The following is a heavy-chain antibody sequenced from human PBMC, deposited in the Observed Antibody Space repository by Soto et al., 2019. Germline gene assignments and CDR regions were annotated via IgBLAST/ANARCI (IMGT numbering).Heavy chain of an antibody. CDR2: INSDGSST. Sequence: GGSLRLSCAASGFTFSSYWMHWVRQAPGKGLVWVSRINSDGSSTSYADSVKGRFTISRDNAKNTLYLQMNSLRAEDTAVYYCARGRSAYYYDSSGCWGSFDYWGQGTLVTVSS. V-gene: IGHV3-74*01. CDR3: ARGRSAYYYDSSGCWGSFDY. J-gene: IGHJ4*02. D-gene: IGHD3-22*01. CDR1: GFTFSSYW.